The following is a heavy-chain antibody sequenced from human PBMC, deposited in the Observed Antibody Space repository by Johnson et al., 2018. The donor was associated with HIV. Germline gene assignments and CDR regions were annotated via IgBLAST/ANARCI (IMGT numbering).Heavy chain of an antibody. V-gene: IGHV3-15*01. CDR1: GFTFDDYG. Sequence: VQLVESGGGVVRPGGSLRLSCAASGFTFDDYGMTWVRQAPGKGLEWVGRIKSKSDGGTTDYAAPVEGRCTISRDDSKNTLYLQMNSLKTEDTAVYYCTTEKHAPRAFDIWGQGTMVTVSS. CDR2: IKSKSDGGTT. CDR3: TTEKHAPRAFDI. J-gene: IGHJ3*02. D-gene: IGHD2-2*01.